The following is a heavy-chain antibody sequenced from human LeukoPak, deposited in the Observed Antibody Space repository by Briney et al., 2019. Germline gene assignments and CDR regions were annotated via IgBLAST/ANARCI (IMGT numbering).Heavy chain of an antibody. J-gene: IGHJ6*03. Sequence: SETLSLTCTVSGGSISSYYWSWIRQPPGKGLEWIGRIYPSGSTHYNPSLQSRLTISVDTSKNQFSLKLSSVTAADTAVYYCARVTYCSSTNCYLDYYYMDVWGKGTTVTVSS. CDR2: IYPSGST. CDR3: ARVTYCSSTNCYLDYYYMDV. D-gene: IGHD2-2*01. V-gene: IGHV4-4*08. CDR1: GGSISSYY.